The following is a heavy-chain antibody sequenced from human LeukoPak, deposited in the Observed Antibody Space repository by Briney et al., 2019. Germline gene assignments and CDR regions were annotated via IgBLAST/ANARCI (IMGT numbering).Heavy chain of an antibody. V-gene: IGHV3-48*01. CDR1: GFSVSSFS. CDR2: ITWSNNI. CDR3: ARAEGHYYGSGSYSDY. Sequence: GGSLRLSCAASGFSVSSFSMNWVRQAPGKGLEWVSHITWSNNIYYADSVKGRSTISRDSAKNSLFLQMNSLRAEDTAVYYCARAEGHYYGSGSYSDYWGQGTLVTVSS. J-gene: IGHJ4*02. D-gene: IGHD3-10*01.